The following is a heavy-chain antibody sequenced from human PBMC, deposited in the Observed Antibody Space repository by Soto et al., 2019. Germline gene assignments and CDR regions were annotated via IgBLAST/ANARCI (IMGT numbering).Heavy chain of an antibody. D-gene: IGHD1-1*01. V-gene: IGHV3-74*01. J-gene: IGHJ4*02. CDR1: GFTFSSYG. CDR2: INDYGTTI. Sequence: GGSLRLSCAASGFTFSSYGMHWVRQAPGKGLVWVSRINDYGTTINYAESVEGRFIISRDDAKSEVYLQMKNLRAEDSAVYYCERGGLEPFDYWGQGALVTVSS. CDR3: ERGGLEPFDY.